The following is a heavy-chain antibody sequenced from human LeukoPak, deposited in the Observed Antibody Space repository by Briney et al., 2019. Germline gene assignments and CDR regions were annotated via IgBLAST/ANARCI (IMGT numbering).Heavy chain of an antibody. CDR3: AKDLDSTGRFESPGNY. CDR1: GFTVSSNY. V-gene: IGHV3-23*01. J-gene: IGHJ4*02. CDR2: ISGSGSGGST. Sequence: PGGSLRLSCAASGFTVSSNYMSWVRQAPGKGLEWVSAISGSGSGGSTYYADSVKGRFTISRDNSKNTLYLQMNTLRAEDTALYYCAKDLDSTGRFESPGNYWGQGTLVTVSS. D-gene: IGHD2-8*02.